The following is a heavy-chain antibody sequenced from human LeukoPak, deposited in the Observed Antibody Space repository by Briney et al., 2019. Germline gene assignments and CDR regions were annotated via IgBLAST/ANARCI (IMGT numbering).Heavy chain of an antibody. CDR1: GGSFSGDF. D-gene: IGHD3-22*01. Sequence: SSETLSLTCAVYGGSFSGDFWSWIRQSPGKGLEWIGEINHGGSTNYNPSLKSRVTISVDTSKNQFSLKLSSVTAADTAVYYCARAQYYYDSSGRNWFDPWGQGTLVTVSS. J-gene: IGHJ5*02. V-gene: IGHV4-34*01. CDR2: INHGGST. CDR3: ARAQYYYDSSGRNWFDP.